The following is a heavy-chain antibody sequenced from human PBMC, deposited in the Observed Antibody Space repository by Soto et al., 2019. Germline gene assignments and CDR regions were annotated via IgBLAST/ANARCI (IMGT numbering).Heavy chain of an antibody. CDR2: IYYSGST. CDR3: AREGFNSGSYFDY. V-gene: IGHV4-59*01. D-gene: IGHD1-26*01. Sequence: QVQLQESGPGPVKPSETLSLTCTVSGGSISSYYWSWIRQPPGKGLEWIGYIYYSGSTNYNPSLKSRVTISVDTSKNQFSLKLSSVTAADTAVYYCAREGFNSGSYFDYWGQGTLVTVSS. CDR1: GGSISSYY. J-gene: IGHJ4*02.